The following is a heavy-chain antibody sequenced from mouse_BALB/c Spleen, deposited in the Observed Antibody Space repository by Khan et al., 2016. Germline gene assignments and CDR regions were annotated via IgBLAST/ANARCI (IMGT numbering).Heavy chain of an antibody. CDR1: GYTFTTYG. V-gene: IGHV9-3*02. J-gene: IGHJ3*01. D-gene: IGHD1-1*01. CDR2: INTNTGEP. Sequence: QIQLVQSGPELKKPGETVKISCKASGYTFTTYGMNWVKQAPGQGLKWMGWINTNTGEPTYAEEFKGRFAFSLETSASTAYLQLNNLKNEDTATYFCAEDYYGSNWFAYWGQGTMVTVSA. CDR3: AEDYYGSNWFAY.